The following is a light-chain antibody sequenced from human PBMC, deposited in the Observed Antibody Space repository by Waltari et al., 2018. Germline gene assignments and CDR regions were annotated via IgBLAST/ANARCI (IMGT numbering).Light chain of an antibody. J-gene: IGKJ1*01. V-gene: IGKV1-5*03. Sequence: IQMTQSPSTLSASVGDRVTITCRASQSISRWLAWYQQQPGTAPKLLIYKASTLHSGVPSRFSGSGSGTEFSVTINSLQSDEFATYYCQQYVTSLMGPFGEGTRVEIK. CDR2: KAS. CDR1: QSISRW. CDR3: QQYVTSLMGP.